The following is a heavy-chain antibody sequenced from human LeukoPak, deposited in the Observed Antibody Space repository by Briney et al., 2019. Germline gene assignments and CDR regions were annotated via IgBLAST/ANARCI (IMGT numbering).Heavy chain of an antibody. CDR3: ASSPVAGPDYYYYYMDV. CDR1: GYTFTSYY. J-gene: IGHJ6*03. CDR2: INPNSGGT. D-gene: IGHD6-19*01. Sequence: VASVKVSCKASGYTFTSYYMHWVRQAPGQGLEWMGWINPNSGGTNYAQKFQGRVTMTRDTSISTAYMELSRLRSDDTAVYYCASSPVAGPDYYYYYMDVWGKGTTVTVSS. V-gene: IGHV1-2*02.